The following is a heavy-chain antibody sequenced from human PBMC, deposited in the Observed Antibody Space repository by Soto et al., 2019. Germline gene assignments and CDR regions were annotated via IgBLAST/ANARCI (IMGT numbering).Heavy chain of an antibody. CDR3: ARGGSRDIVATITDYFDY. J-gene: IGHJ4*02. CDR1: GYTFTSYG. D-gene: IGHD5-12*01. CDR2: IIPIFGTA. Sequence: QVPLVQSGAEVKKPGASVKVSCKASGYTFTSYGISWVRQAPGQGLEWMGGIIPIFGTANYAQKFQGRVTITADESTSTAYMELSSLRSEDTAVYYCARGGSRDIVATITDYFDYWGQGTLVTVSS. V-gene: IGHV1-69*13.